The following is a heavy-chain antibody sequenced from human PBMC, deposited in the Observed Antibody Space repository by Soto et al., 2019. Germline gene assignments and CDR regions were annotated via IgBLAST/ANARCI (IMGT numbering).Heavy chain of an antibody. J-gene: IGHJ6*02. CDR1: GGTFSSYA. CDR3: ARDHPKGEGSGSYYNYYYYYGMDV. CDR2: IIPIFGTA. Sequence: ASVKVSCKASGGTFSSYAISWVRQAPGQGLEWMGGIIPIFGTANYAQKFQGRVTITADESTSTAYMELSSLRSEDTAVYYCARDHPKGEGSGSYYNYYYYYGMDVWGQGTTVTVSS. D-gene: IGHD3-10*01. V-gene: IGHV1-69*13.